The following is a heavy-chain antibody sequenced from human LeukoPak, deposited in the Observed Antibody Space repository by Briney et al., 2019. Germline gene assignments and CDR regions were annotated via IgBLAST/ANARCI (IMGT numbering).Heavy chain of an antibody. Sequence: SETLSLTCTVSGGSISSGGYYWSWIRQPPGKGLEWIGYIYHSGSTYYNPSLKSRVTISVDRSKNQFSLKLSSVTAADTAVYYCARGTDFWSDPHRGYFDYWGQGTLVTVSS. CDR1: GGSISSGGYY. D-gene: IGHD3-3*01. CDR3: ARGTDFWSDPHRGYFDY. J-gene: IGHJ4*02. V-gene: IGHV4-30-2*01. CDR2: IYHSGST.